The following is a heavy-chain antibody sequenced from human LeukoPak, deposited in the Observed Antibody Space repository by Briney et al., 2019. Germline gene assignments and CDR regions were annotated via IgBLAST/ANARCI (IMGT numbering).Heavy chain of an antibody. CDR1: GYTFTGFY. D-gene: IGHD6-13*01. J-gene: IGHJ5*02. V-gene: IGHV1-2*02. CDR3: ARAAAAGWFDP. Sequence: ASVKVSCKASGYTFTGFYIHWVRQAPGQGLEWMGWINPNSGGTNYAQKFQGRVTMTRDTSISTAYMELSRLRSDDTAVYYCARAAAAGWFDPWGQGTLVTVSS. CDR2: INPNSGGT.